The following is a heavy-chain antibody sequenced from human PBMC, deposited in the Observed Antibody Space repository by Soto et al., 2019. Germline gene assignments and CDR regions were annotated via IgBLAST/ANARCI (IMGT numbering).Heavy chain of an antibody. CDR3: ATRDCTNNVCHFP. D-gene: IGHD2-8*01. J-gene: IGHJ5*02. Sequence: QVQLQESGPGLVKPSETLSLTCAVSGGSISTNDWWTWVRQPPGKGLEWSGDIHHTGSTTNYSPSLQSRVTVSIDKSENPFSLRLTSVTAADTAVYYCATRDCTNNVCHFPWGQGTLVTVSS. CDR1: GGSISTNDW. V-gene: IGHV4-4*02. CDR2: IHHTGSTT.